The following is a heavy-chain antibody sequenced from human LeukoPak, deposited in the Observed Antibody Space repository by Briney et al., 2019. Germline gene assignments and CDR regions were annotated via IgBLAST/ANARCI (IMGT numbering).Heavy chain of an antibody. CDR2: ISGSGGST. Sequence: GSLRLSCAASVFTFSSYPMSWVRQAPGKGLEWVSSISGSGGSTYYADSVKGRFTITRDNSKNTLYLQMNSLGAEDTAVYYCAKSSTYSGSLIDYWGQGTLVSVSS. J-gene: IGHJ4*02. V-gene: IGHV3-23*01. D-gene: IGHD1-26*01. CDR1: VFTFSSYP. CDR3: AKSSTYSGSLIDY.